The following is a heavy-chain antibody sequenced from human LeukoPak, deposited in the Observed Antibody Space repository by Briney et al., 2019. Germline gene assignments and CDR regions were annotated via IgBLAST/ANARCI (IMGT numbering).Heavy chain of an antibody. V-gene: IGHV1-2*02. Sequence: ASVKVSCKASGYTFTVYYMHWVRQAPGQGLEWVGWINPNSGGTNYAQKFQGRVTMTRDTSISTAYMELSRRRSDDTAVYYCARATPQIVGLDYWGQGTLVTVSS. CDR3: ARATPQIVGLDY. D-gene: IGHD1-26*01. J-gene: IGHJ4*02. CDR2: INPNSGGT. CDR1: GYTFTVYY.